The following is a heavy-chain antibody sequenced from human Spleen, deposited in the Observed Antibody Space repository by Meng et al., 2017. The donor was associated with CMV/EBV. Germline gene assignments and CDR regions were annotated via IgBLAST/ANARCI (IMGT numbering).Heavy chain of an antibody. CDR3: ARAYADFWSGYTDY. CDR2: IYYSGST. CDR1: GGAVSSGSYS. V-gene: IGHV4-61*01. Sequence: SGGAVSSGSYSWSWIRQPPGKGLEWIGYIYYSGSTNYNPSLKSRVTIPVDTSKNQFSLKLSSVTAADTAVYYCARAYADFWSGYTDYWGQGTLVTVSS. D-gene: IGHD3-3*01. J-gene: IGHJ4*02.